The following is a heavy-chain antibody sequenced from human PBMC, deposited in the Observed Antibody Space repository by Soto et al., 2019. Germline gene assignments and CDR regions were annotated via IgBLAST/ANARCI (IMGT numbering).Heavy chain of an antibody. CDR2: INHSGST. Sequence: SETLSLTCAVYGGSFSGYYWSWIRQPPGKGLEWIGEINHSGSTNYNPSLKSRVTISVDTSKNQFSLKLSSVTAADTAVYYCARGVRKSYYGSGSYCKWWFDPWGQGTLVTVSS. J-gene: IGHJ5*02. D-gene: IGHD3-10*01. CDR1: GGSFSGYY. V-gene: IGHV4-34*01. CDR3: ARGVRKSYYGSGSYCKWWFDP.